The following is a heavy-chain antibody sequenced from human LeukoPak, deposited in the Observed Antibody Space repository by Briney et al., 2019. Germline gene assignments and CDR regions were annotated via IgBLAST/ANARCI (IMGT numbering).Heavy chain of an antibody. CDR2: ISCSGGST. CDR3: AKEFVPAAILSYYYMDV. J-gene: IGHJ6*03. V-gene: IGHV3-23*01. D-gene: IGHD2-2*01. CDR1: GFTFSTYA. Sequence: GGSLRLSCVASGFTFSTYARSWVPQAPGQGLEWVSAISCSGGSTHYAESVKDRFTISRDNSKNTLYLQMNSLRAEDTAVYYCAKEFVPAAILSYYYMDVWGRGTTVTVSS.